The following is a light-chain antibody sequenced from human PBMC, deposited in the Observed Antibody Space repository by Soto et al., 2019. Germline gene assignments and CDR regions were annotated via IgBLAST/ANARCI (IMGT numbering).Light chain of an antibody. V-gene: IGKV3-20*01. Sequence: EIVLTQSPDTLSLSPGERATLSCWASQSVSTNSLAWNQQKPGQAPRPLIYGASSRVTGTPDRFSGSGSGTDFTLFISRLEPEDFAVYYCQQYGSSVLTFGGGTKVEIK. CDR3: QQYGSSVLT. CDR1: QSVSTNS. J-gene: IGKJ4*01. CDR2: GAS.